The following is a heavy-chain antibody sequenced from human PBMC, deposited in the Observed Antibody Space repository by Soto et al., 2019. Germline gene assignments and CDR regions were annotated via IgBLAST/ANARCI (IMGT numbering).Heavy chain of an antibody. J-gene: IGHJ4*02. Sequence: QVQLQESGPGLVKPSQTLSLTCTVSGGSLTSGGYDWSWIRQHPGKGLVWIGYIYHSGSTYYTPSLKSRVTLSVDTSKNQFSLKLSSVSAADTAVYYCAKSRLEQYFFDSWGQGTLVTVS. CDR2: IYHSGST. CDR1: GGSLTSGGYD. CDR3: AKSRLEQYFFDS. V-gene: IGHV4-31*03.